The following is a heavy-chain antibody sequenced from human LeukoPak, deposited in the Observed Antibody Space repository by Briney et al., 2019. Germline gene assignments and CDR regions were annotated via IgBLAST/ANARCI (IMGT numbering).Heavy chain of an antibody. J-gene: IGHJ4*02. CDR3: ARDPYYYDSSGYYSLYFDY. CDR2: IIPIFGTA. Sequence: PKASVKVSCKASGGTFSSYAISWVRQAPGQGLEWMGGIIPIFGTANYAQKFQGRVTMTRNTSISTAYMELSSLRSEDTAVYYCARDPYYYDSSGYYSLYFDYWGQGTLVTVSS. V-gene: IGHV1-69*05. CDR1: GGTFSSYA. D-gene: IGHD3-22*01.